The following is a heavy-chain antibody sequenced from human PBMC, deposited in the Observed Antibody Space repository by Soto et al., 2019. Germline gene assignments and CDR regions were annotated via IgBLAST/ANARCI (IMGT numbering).Heavy chain of an antibody. CDR2: ISYDGSNK. J-gene: IGHJ6*02. CDR3: ARMGRLHGMDV. V-gene: IGHV3-30-3*01. CDR1: GFTFSSYA. D-gene: IGHD2-15*01. Sequence: QVQLVESGGGVVQPGRSLRLSCAASGFTFSSYAMHWVRQAPGKGLEWVAVISYDGSNKYYADSVKGRFTISRDNSKNTRYLQMNSLRAEDTAVYYWARMGRLHGMDVWGQGTTVTVSS.